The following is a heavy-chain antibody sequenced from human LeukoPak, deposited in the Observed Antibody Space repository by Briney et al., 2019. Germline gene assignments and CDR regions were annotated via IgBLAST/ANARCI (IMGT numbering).Heavy chain of an antibody. V-gene: IGHV3-23*01. CDR3: AKGTSSSWLEYFDY. Sequence: PGGSLRLSCAASGFNFDEYAMHWVRQAPGKGLEWVSAISGSGGSTYYADSVKGRFTISRDNSKNTLYLQMNSLRAEDTAVYYCAKGTSSSWLEYFDYWGQGTLVTVSS. D-gene: IGHD6-13*01. CDR1: GFNFDEYA. CDR2: ISGSGGST. J-gene: IGHJ4*02.